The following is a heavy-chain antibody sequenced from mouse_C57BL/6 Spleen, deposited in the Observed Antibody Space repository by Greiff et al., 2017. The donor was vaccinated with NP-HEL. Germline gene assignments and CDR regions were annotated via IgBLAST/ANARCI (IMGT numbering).Heavy chain of an antibody. J-gene: IGHJ2*01. CDR3: ARYSTTVVATDY. V-gene: IGHV1-54*01. Sequence: VKLMESGAELVRPGTSVKVSCKASGYAFTNYLIEWVKQRPGQGLEWIGVINPGSGGTIYNEKFKDKATLTADKSSSTAYMQLSSLTSEDSAVYFCARYSTTVVATDYWGQGTTLTVSS. D-gene: IGHD1-1*01. CDR2: INPGSGGT. CDR1: GYAFTNYL.